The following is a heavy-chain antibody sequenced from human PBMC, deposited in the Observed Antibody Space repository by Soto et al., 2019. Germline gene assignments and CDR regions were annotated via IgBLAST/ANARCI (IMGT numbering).Heavy chain of an antibody. CDR3: ARQVPAAIRLGWFDP. V-gene: IGHV4-38-2*01. CDR2: IYYSGST. CDR1: GDSISSGYH. J-gene: IGHJ5*02. D-gene: IGHD2-2*02. Sequence: SETLSLTCAVSGDSISSGYHWAWIRQPPGKGLEWVASIYYSGSTYYRPSLKSRVTISVDTSKNQFSLKLSSVTAADTAVYYCARQVPAAIRLGWFDPWGQGTLVTVSS.